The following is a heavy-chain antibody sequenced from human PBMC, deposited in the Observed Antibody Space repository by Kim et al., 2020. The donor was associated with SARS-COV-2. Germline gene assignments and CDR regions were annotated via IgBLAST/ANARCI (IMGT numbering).Heavy chain of an antibody. J-gene: IGHJ6*03. D-gene: IGHD5-18*01. CDR2: ISYDGSNK. Sequence: GGSLRLSCAASGFTFSSYGMHWVRQAPGKGLEWVAVISYDGSNKYYADSVKGRFTISRDNSKNTLYLQMNSLRAEDTAVYYCAKDILNVDTAMVIDYYYMDVWGKGTTVTVSS. CDR1: GFTFSSYG. CDR3: AKDILNVDTAMVIDYYYMDV. V-gene: IGHV3-30*18.